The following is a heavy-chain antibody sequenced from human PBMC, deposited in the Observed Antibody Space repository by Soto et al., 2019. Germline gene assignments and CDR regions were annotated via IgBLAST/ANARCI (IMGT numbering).Heavy chain of an antibody. CDR3: ARAYYGDYVHYYFDY. D-gene: IGHD4-17*01. Sequence: QVQLVQSGAEVKKPGASVKVSCKASGYTFTSYYMHWVRQAPGQGLEWMGIINPSGGSTSYAQKFQGRVTMTRDTSTSTVYMELSSLRSEDTAVYYCARAYYGDYVHYYFDYWSQGTLVTVSS. V-gene: IGHV1-46*01. CDR1: GYTFTSYY. CDR2: INPSGGST. J-gene: IGHJ4*02.